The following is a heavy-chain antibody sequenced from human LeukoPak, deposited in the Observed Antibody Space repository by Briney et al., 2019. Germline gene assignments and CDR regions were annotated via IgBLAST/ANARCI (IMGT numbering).Heavy chain of an antibody. Sequence: GGSLRLSCAASGFTVSSNYMSWVHQAPGKGLEWVSVIYSGGSTFYADSVKGRFTISRDNSKNTLDLQMNSLRAEDTAVYYCARVIAVAGEYFDYWGQGTLVTVSS. V-gene: IGHV3-66*01. CDR2: IYSGGST. CDR1: GFTVSSNY. CDR3: ARVIAVAGEYFDY. D-gene: IGHD6-19*01. J-gene: IGHJ4*02.